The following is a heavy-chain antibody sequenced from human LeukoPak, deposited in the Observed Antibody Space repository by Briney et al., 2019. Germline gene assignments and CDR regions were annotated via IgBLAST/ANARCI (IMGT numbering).Heavy chain of an antibody. J-gene: IGHJ4*02. CDR3: AGSKSCGGDCFSDY. Sequence: SETLSLTCTVSGGSVSSGSYYWSWIRQPPGKGLEWIGYIYYSGSTNYNPSLKSRVTISVDTSKNQFSLKLSSVTAADTAVNYCAGSKSCGGDCFSDYWGQGTLVTVSS. D-gene: IGHD2-21*02. V-gene: IGHV4-61*01. CDR1: GGSVSSGSYY. CDR2: IYYSGST.